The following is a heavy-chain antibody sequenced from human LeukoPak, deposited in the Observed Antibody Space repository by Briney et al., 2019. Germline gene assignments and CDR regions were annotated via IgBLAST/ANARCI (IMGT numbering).Heavy chain of an antibody. Sequence: GGSLRLSCAASGFTFSSYGMHWVRQAPGKGLEWVAVIWYDGSNKYYADSVKGRFTISRDNSKNTLYLQMNSLRAEDTAVYYCAKDWGYDSSGYYGAFDIWGQGTMVAVSS. CDR3: AKDWGYDSSGYYGAFDI. J-gene: IGHJ3*02. CDR1: GFTFSSYG. D-gene: IGHD3-22*01. CDR2: IWYDGSNK. V-gene: IGHV3-33*06.